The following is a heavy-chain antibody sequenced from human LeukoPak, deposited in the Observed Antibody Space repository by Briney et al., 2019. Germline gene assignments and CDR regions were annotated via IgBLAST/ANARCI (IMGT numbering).Heavy chain of an antibody. CDR1: GGSISSSSYY. D-gene: IGHD5-12*01. CDR3: ARRVVATGSVYFDY. Sequence: SETLSLTCTVSGGSISSSSYYWGWIRQPPGKGLEWIGSIYYSGSTYYNPSLKSRVTISVDTSKNQFSLKLSSVTAADTAVYYSARRVVATGSVYFDYWGQGTLVTVSS. CDR2: IYYSGST. V-gene: IGHV4-39*07. J-gene: IGHJ4*02.